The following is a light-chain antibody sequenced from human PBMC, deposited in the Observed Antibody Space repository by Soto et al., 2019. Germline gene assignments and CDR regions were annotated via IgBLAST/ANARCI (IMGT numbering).Light chain of an antibody. CDR1: QSVSSY. CDR2: DAS. CDR3: QQRSNWPPIT. Sequence: EIVLTQSPATLSLSPGERATLSCRASQSVSSYLAWYQQKPGQAPRLPIYDASNRATGIPARFSGSGSGTDFTLTISSLEPEDFAVYYCQQRSNWPPITFGQGTRLENK. V-gene: IGKV3-11*01. J-gene: IGKJ5*01.